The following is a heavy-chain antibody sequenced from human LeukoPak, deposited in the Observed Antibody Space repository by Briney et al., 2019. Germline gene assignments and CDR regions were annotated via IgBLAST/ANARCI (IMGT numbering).Heavy chain of an antibody. D-gene: IGHD5-24*01. V-gene: IGHV3-7*01. CDR2: INQDGGDK. CDR3: ARSVMAPAP. J-gene: IGHJ5*02. CDR1: ESTLGIYW. Sequence: GGSRRLSCPPPESTLGIYWMSWARQPPGRGLGWVAKINQDGGDKNYVDSVKGRFTISRDNAKNSLYLQMNSLRAEDTAVYYCARSVMAPAPWGQGTLVTVS.